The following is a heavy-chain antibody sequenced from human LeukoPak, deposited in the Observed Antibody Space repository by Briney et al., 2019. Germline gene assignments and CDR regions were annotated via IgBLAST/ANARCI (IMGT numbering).Heavy chain of an antibody. D-gene: IGHD5-12*01. CDR3: VRDLVATIDHYYYGMDV. CDR1: GGSVSSGSYY. CDR2: IFNSVRN. Sequence: SETLSLTCIVSGGSVSSGSYYWGRIRPPPGKGLEWIGFIFNSVRNNYKTSLKSRVTISVKTSKNHLSLKRSSVTAADPAVYFCVRDLVATIDHYYYGMDVWGQGTTVTVS. V-gene: IGHV4-61*03. J-gene: IGHJ6*02.